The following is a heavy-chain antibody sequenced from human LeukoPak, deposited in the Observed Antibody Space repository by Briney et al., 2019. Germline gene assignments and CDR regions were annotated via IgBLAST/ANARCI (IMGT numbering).Heavy chain of an antibody. CDR2: IYYSGST. CDR1: GGSISSSSYY. CDR3: ARDKMSYFDY. V-gene: IGHV4-39*07. Sequence: SETLSLTCTVSGGSISSSSYYWGWIRQPPGKGLEWIGSIYYSGSTYYNPSLKSRVTISVDTSKNQFSLNLTSVTAAGTAVYYCARDKMSYFDYWGQGTLVTVSS. J-gene: IGHJ4*02. D-gene: IGHD5-24*01.